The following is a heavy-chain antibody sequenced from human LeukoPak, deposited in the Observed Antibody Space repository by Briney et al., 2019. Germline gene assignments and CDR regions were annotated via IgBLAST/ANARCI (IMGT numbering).Heavy chain of an antibody. J-gene: IGHJ4*02. CDR1: GGFNSRYY. CDR2: IFYSGHS. CDR3: ARIDPLGFFDQ. V-gene: IGHV4-59*12. D-gene: IGHD6-25*01. Sequence: PSETLSLTCSVSGGFNSRYYWSWVRQPLGNGLEWLGHIFYSGHSNYNASLTSRIRMSVDTSKAQFSLELASVIAADTAVYYCARIDPLGFFDQWGPGILVTVSS.